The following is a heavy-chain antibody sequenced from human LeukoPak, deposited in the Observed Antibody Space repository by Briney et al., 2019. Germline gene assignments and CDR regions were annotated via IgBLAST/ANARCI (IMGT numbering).Heavy chain of an antibody. V-gene: IGHV3-7*01. CDR3: ARDYGDPGYYYYGMDV. D-gene: IGHD4-17*01. CDR2: IKQDGSEK. J-gene: IGHJ6*02. Sequence: GGSLRLSCAASGFTFSSYWMSWVRQAPGKGLEWVANIKQDGSEKYYVDSVKGRFTISRDNAKNSLYLQMNSLRAEDTAVYYCARDYGDPGYYYYGMDVWGQGTTVTVS. CDR1: GFTFSSYW.